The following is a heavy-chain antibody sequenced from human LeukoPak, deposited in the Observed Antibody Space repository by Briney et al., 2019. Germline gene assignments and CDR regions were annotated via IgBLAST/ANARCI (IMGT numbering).Heavy chain of an antibody. CDR2: INQEGSET. Sequence: GGSLRLSCAASGFPFSRHWMNWVRQSPGKGLEWVANINQEGSETHYVASVRGRFTISRDNAKNSLFLQMNSLRAEDTAVYYCARDPGSYGTFDYWGQGTLVTVSS. D-gene: IGHD1-26*01. CDR1: GFPFSRHW. V-gene: IGHV3-7*01. J-gene: IGHJ4*02. CDR3: ARDPGSYGTFDY.